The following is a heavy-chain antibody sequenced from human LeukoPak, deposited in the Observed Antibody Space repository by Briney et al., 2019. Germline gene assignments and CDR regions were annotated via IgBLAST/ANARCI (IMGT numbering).Heavy chain of an antibody. Sequence: ASVKVSCTPSGYTFTGYYMHWVRQAPGQGLEWMGWINPNSGGTNYAQKFQGRVTMTRDTSISTAYMEVSRLRSDDTAVYYCARDFRVTTVEGIDYWGQGTLVTVSS. D-gene: IGHD4-11*01. V-gene: IGHV1-2*02. J-gene: IGHJ4*02. CDR1: GYTFTGYY. CDR3: ARDFRVTTVEGIDY. CDR2: INPNSGGT.